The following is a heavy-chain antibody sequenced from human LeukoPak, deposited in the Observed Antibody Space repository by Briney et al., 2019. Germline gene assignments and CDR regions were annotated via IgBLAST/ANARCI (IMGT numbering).Heavy chain of an antibody. D-gene: IGHD3-10*01. CDR3: VYGSGSYDYYYYYMDV. CDR1: GFTFSNYW. V-gene: IGHV3-48*04. CDR2: ISSSSSTI. J-gene: IGHJ6*03. Sequence: PGGSLRLSCVASGFTFSNYWMTWVRQAPGKGLEWVSYISSSSSTIYYADSVKGRFTISRDNAKNSLYLQMNSLRAEDTAVYYCVYGSGSYDYYYYYMDVWGKGTTVTVSS.